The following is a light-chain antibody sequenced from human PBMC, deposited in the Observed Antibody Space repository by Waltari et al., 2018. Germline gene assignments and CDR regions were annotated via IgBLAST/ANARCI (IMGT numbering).Light chain of an antibody. Sequence: DIQMTQSPSSLSASVGDRVTITCRACQGITNDLAWYQQKPGETPKLLIYEASSLQSGIPSRFSGSGSGTDFTLTISSLQSEDFATYYCQHYYSAPFTFGGGTKVEI. CDR2: EAS. CDR1: QGITND. V-gene: IGKV1-27*01. J-gene: IGKJ4*01. CDR3: QHYYSAPFT.